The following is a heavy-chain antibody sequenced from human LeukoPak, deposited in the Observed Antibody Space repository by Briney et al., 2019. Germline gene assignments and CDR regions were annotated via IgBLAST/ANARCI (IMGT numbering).Heavy chain of an antibody. CDR1: GGSFSGYY. CDR3: ARRDSSGWYGTLDY. CDR2: INHSGST. Sequence: SETLPLTCAVYGGSFSGYYWSWIRQPPGKGLEWIGEINHSGSTNYNPSLKSRVTISVDTSKNQFSLKLSSVTAADTAVYYCARRDSSGWYGTLDYWGQGTLVTVSS. J-gene: IGHJ4*02. D-gene: IGHD6-19*01. V-gene: IGHV4-34*01.